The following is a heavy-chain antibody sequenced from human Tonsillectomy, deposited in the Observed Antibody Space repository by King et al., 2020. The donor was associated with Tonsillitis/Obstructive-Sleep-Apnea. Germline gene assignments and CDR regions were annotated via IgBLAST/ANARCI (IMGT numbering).Heavy chain of an antibody. V-gene: IGHV3-7*03. CDR2: IKEDGSEK. CDR3: ARVLDYYDSSGYRAFDI. CDR1: GFTFSSFW. D-gene: IGHD3-22*01. Sequence: VQLVESGGGLVQPGGSLRLSCAASGFTFSSFWVSWVRQAPGKGLEWVANIKEDGSEKYHVDSVKGRFTISRDNAKNSLYLQMNSLRAEDTAVYYCARVLDYYDSSGYRAFDIWGQGTMVTVSS. J-gene: IGHJ3*02.